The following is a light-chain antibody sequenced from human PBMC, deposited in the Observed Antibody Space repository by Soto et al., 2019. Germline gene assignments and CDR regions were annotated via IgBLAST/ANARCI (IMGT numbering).Light chain of an antibody. CDR3: QQRSSWPLT. J-gene: IGKJ5*01. Sequence: EIVLTQSPATLSLSPGERATLSCRASQSVSSYLAWYQQKRGQAPKLLIYDASNRATRIPARFSGSGSGTDFTLAISSLEPEDFAVYYCQQRSSWPLTFGQGTRLEIK. V-gene: IGKV3-11*01. CDR2: DAS. CDR1: QSVSSY.